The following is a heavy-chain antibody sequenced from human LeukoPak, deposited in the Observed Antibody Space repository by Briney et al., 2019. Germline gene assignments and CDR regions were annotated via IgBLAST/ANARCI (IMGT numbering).Heavy chain of an antibody. J-gene: IGHJ4*02. V-gene: IGHV1-18*01. CDR3: AKELKPRTIITGANFDY. CDR2: ISAYNGNT. Sequence: ASVKVSCKASGYTFTSYGISWVRQAPGQGLEWMGWISAYNGNTNYAQKLQGRVTMTTDTSTSTAYMELRSLRSDDTAVYYCAKELKPRTIITGANFDYWGQGTLVTVSS. D-gene: IGHD4/OR15-4a*01. CDR1: GYTFTSYG.